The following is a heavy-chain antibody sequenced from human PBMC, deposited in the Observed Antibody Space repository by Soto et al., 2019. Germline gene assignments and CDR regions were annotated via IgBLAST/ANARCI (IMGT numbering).Heavy chain of an antibody. Sequence: PSETLSLTCTVSGGSLSSSSYYWGWIRQPPGKGLEWIGSIYYSGSTYYNPSLKSRVTISVDTSKNQFSLKLSSVTAADTAVYYCARFHGGYCSGGSCYVYYYYYMDVWAKGTTVTVSS. CDR3: ARFHGGYCSGGSCYVYYYYYMDV. CDR1: GGSLSSSSYY. CDR2: IYYSGST. J-gene: IGHJ6*03. D-gene: IGHD2-15*01. V-gene: IGHV4-39*01.